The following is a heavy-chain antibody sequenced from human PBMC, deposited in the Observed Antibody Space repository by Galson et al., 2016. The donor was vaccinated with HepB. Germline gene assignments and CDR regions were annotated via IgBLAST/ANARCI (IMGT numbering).Heavy chain of an antibody. D-gene: IGHD6-13*01. CDR1: GFSLSDARVG. CDR2: IFWNDKR. V-gene: IGHV2-26*01. CDR3: ARINPIAAAAVV. Sequence: PALVKPTQTLALTCTVSGFSLSDARVGVSWIRQPPGKALEWLAHIFWNDKRSYSTSLKNRLTISRDTSKSQVVLIMTNMVPVDTATYYCARINPIAAAAVVWGQGILVSVSS. J-gene: IGHJ4*02.